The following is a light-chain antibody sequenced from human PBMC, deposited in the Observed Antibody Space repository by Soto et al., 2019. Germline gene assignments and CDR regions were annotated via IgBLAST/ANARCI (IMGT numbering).Light chain of an antibody. CDR2: DAS. V-gene: IGKV3-11*01. CDR1: QSVSNY. Sequence: EIVLTQSPATLSVSPGERATLSCRASQSVSNYLAWFQQKPGQAPRLLIFDASNRATGIPARFSGSGSWTDFTLTINSLEPEDFAVYYCQLRGNWPPFTFGPGTRVDIK. J-gene: IGKJ3*01. CDR3: QLRGNWPPFT.